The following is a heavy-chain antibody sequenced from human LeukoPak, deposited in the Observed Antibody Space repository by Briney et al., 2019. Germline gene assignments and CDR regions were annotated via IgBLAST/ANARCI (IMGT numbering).Heavy chain of an antibody. CDR3: ARNIADLDY. CDR2: INSDGSST. D-gene: IGHD1/OR15-1a*01. J-gene: IGHJ4*02. Sequence: ASVKVSCKASGYTFTGYYMHWVRQAPGKGLVWVSRINSDGSSTSYADSVKGRFTISRDNAKNTLYLQMNSLRAEDTAVYYCARNIADLDYWGQGTLVTVSS. V-gene: IGHV3-74*01. CDR1: GYTFTGYY.